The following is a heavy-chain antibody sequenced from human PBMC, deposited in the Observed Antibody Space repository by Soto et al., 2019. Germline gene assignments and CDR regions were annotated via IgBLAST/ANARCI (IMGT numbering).Heavy chain of an antibody. CDR1: GGSFSGNY. CDR2: INHSGST. V-gene: IGHV4-34*01. J-gene: IGHJ5*02. Sequence: QVQLQQWGAGLLKPSETLSLTCAVYGGSFSGNYWSWIRQPPGKGLEWIGEINHSGSTNYNPSLKSRVTISVDTSKNQFSLKLSSVTAADTAVYYCARGNWFDPWGQGTLVTVSS. CDR3: ARGNWFDP.